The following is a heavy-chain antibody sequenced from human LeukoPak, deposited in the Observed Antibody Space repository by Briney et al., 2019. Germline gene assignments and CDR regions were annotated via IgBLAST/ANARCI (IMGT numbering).Heavy chain of an antibody. V-gene: IGHV4-30-4*01. CDR2: IYYSGST. CDR1: GHSISSGDYY. D-gene: IGHD5-24*01. J-gene: IGHJ5*02. CDR3: ARETGGRYGHEDWFDP. Sequence: SQTLSLTCTVSGHSISSGDYYWTWFRQPPGKGLEWIGFIYYSGSTYYNPSLTSRVSMSVDTSKYHFSLWLSSVTAADAAVYFCARETGGRYGHEDWFDPWGQGTLVTVSS.